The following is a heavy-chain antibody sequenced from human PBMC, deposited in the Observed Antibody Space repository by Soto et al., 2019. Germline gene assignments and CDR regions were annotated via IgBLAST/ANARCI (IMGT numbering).Heavy chain of an antibody. V-gene: IGHV4-59*01. CDR1: GGSTTSDY. CDR2: IFHSLGA. Sequence: PSETLSLTCTVSGGSTTSDYCSWIRQPPGKGLEWLGYIFHSLGAKYNPSLGSRGTISLDTSKNQLSLSLRSVTAADTAIYFCVRDLTGPGDYSGQGTLVTVSS. CDR3: VRDLTGPGDY. D-gene: IGHD3-10*01. J-gene: IGHJ4*02.